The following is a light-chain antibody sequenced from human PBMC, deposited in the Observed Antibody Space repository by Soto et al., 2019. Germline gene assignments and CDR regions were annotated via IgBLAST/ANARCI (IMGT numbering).Light chain of an antibody. V-gene: IGKV3-20*01. CDR1: QSVSSTY. CDR3: QRCCYSPPYT. J-gene: IGKJ2*01. Sequence: EIVLTQSPGTLSLSPGERATLSCRASQSVSSTYLAWYKQKPGQAPSLLIYGASSRATGIPDRFSGRESGTEFTLTISRLEPAEFAVYYCQRCCYSPPYTVGQGPKLEIK. CDR2: GAS.